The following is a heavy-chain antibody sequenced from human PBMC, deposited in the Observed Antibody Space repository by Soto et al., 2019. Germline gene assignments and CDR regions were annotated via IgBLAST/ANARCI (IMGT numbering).Heavy chain of an antibody. D-gene: IGHD2-2*01. CDR1: GGTFSSYA. Sequence: SVKVSCKASGGTFSSYAISWVRQAPGQGLEWMGGIIPIFGTANYAQKFQGSVTITADESTSTAYMELSSLRSEDTAVYYCVGYCSSTSCQKWTYGMDVWGQGTTVTVSS. V-gene: IGHV1-69*13. J-gene: IGHJ6*02. CDR3: VGYCSSTSCQKWTYGMDV. CDR2: IIPIFGTA.